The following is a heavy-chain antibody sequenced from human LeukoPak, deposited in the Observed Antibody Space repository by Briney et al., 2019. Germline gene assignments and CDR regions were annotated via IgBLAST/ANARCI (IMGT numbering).Heavy chain of an antibody. CDR1: GFTFSRYS. D-gene: IGHD3-22*01. V-gene: IGHV3-48*04. Sequence: PGGSLRLSCAASGFTFSRYSMNWVRQAPGKGLEWVSYISSSSSTIYYADSVKGRFTISRDNAKNSLYLQMNSLRAEDTAVYYCARDYYDSSGSIDYWGQGTLVTVSS. J-gene: IGHJ4*02. CDR3: ARDYYDSSGSIDY. CDR2: ISSSSSTI.